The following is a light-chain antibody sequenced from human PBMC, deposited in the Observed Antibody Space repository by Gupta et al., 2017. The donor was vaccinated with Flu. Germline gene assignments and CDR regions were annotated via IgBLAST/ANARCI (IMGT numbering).Light chain of an antibody. V-gene: IGKV1D-12*01. CDR3: QQTDSLPKT. CDR2: AAS. Sequence: PSSLSASVGDKVTITCRASQGISSWLAWYQQKPGEAPKLLIYAASSLQSGVASRFSGSGSGIDFTLTISSLQPEDSATYYCQQTDSLPKTFGQGTKMEIK. CDR1: QGISSW. J-gene: IGKJ2*01.